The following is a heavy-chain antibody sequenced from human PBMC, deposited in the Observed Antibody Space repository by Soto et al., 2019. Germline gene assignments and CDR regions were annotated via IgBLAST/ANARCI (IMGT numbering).Heavy chain of an antibody. CDR3: ARAGSSPGGWFDP. CDR2: INPNSGGT. CDR1: GYTFTSYV. V-gene: IGHV1-2*04. Sequence: ASVKVSCKASGYTFTSYVMHWVRQAPGQGLEWMGWINPNSGGTNYAQKFQGWVTMTRDTSISTAYMELSRLRSDDTAVYYCARAGSSPGGWFDPWGQGTLVTVSS. J-gene: IGHJ5*02. D-gene: IGHD6-6*01.